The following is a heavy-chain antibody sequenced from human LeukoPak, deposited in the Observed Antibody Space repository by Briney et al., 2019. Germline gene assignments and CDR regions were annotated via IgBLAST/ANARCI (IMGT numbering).Heavy chain of an antibody. CDR3: AGSGDYYDSSGRGNWFDP. J-gene: IGHJ5*02. CDR2: IYYSGST. V-gene: IGHV4-31*03. CDR1: GGSISSGGYY. Sequence: PSQTLSLTCTVSGGSISSGGYYWSWIRQHPGKGLEWIGYIYYSGSTYYNPSLKSRVTISVDTSKNQFSLKLSSVTAADTAVYYRAGSGDYYDSSGRGNWFDPWGQGTLVTVSS. D-gene: IGHD3-22*01.